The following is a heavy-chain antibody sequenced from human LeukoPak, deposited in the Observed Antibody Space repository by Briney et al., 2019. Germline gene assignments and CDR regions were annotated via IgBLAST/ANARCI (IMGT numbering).Heavy chain of an antibody. CDR1: GYTFTGYY. Sequence: ASVKVSCKASGYTFTGYYMHWVRQAPGQGLEWMGWINPNSGGTNYAQKFQGRVTMTRDTSISTAYMELSRLRSDDTAVYYCARAKTLTYYGATLEDYWGQGTLVTVSS. J-gene: IGHJ4*02. CDR2: INPNSGGT. V-gene: IGHV1-2*02. D-gene: IGHD3-22*01. CDR3: ARAKTLTYYGATLEDY.